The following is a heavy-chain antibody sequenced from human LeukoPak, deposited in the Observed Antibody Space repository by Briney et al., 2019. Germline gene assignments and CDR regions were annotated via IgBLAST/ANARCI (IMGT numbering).Heavy chain of an antibody. V-gene: IGHV3-23*01. CDR1: GFTFPNYA. CDR2: ISGGGGTT. D-gene: IGHD4-17*01. Sequence: GGSLRLSCAASGFTFPNYAMTWVRQAPGKGLEWVSGISGGGGTTYYADSVRGRFSISRDNSKDTLYLQMNSLRAEDTAVYYCARDHGTVTTIRGFDIWGQGTMVTVSS. CDR3: ARDHGTVTTIRGFDI. J-gene: IGHJ3*02.